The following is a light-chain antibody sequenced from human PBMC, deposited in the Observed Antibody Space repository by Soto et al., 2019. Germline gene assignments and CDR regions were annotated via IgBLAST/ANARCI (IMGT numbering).Light chain of an antibody. CDR1: SADIGAFNY. Sequence: QSVLTQPASVSGSPGQSITISCAGTSADIGAFNYVSWYQHHPGKAPKLLIYDVSDRPSGVSTRFSASKSANTASLTISGLQADDEADYYCSSYSPSSALVFGGGTKLTVL. CDR3: SSYSPSSALV. V-gene: IGLV2-14*03. CDR2: DVS. J-gene: IGLJ2*01.